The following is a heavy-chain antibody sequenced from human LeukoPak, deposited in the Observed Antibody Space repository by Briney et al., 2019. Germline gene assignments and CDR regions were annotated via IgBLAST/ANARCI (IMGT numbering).Heavy chain of an antibody. CDR1: GGSISSGDYY. CDR2: IYYSGST. V-gene: IGHV4-30-4*01. D-gene: IGHD2-8*01. Sequence: PSETLSLTCTVSGGSISSGDYYWSWIRQPPGKGLEWIGYIYYSGSTYYNPSLKSRVTISVDTSKNQFSLKLSSVTAADTAVYYCARRDCTNGVCYTDYWGQGTLVTVSS. J-gene: IGHJ4*02. CDR3: ARRDCTNGVCYTDY.